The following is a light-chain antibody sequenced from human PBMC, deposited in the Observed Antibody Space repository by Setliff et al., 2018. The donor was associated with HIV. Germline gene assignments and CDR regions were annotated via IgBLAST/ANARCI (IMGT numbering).Light chain of an antibody. CDR3: CSYAGKFLFV. CDR2: DVT. J-gene: IGLJ1*01. CDR1: NSDVGSYNY. Sequence: QSALTQPRSVSGSPGQPVTIACTGTNSDVGSYNYVSWYQQHPGKAPKLVLFDVTKRPSGVPDRFSGSKSANTASLTISGLHTEDEADYYCCSYAGKFLFVFGTGTKVTVL. V-gene: IGLV2-11*01.